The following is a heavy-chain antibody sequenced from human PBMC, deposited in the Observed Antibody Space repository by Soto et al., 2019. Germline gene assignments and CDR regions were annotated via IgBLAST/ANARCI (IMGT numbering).Heavy chain of an antibody. J-gene: IGHJ6*02. V-gene: IGHV1-3*01. CDR2: INAGNGKT. Sequence: ASVKVSCKASGYTVTNYGIHWVRQAPGQRLEWVGWINAGNGKTKYSQKFQDRVTITRDTSASTAFMELSSLRSEDTAVYYCASEWWLEKLRDSGGGLDEWGQGTTVTVSS. CDR1: GYTVTNYG. D-gene: IGHD3-9*01. CDR3: ASEWWLEKLRDSGGGLDE.